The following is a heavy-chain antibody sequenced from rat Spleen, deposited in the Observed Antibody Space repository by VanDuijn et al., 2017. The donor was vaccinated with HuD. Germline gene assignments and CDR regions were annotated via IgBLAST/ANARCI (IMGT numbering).Heavy chain of an antibody. V-gene: IGHV5-27*01. Sequence: EVQLVESGGGLVQPGRSLKLSCAASGFTFSNYGMAWVRQAPTKGLEWVAYISTAGSNTFYRDSVKGRFTISRDNAKSALYLKMDSLRSEDTATYYCTREGNSGYDYWGQGVMVTVSS. J-gene: IGHJ2*01. CDR1: GFTFSNYG. D-gene: IGHD4-3*01. CDR2: ISTAGSNT. CDR3: TREGNSGYDY.